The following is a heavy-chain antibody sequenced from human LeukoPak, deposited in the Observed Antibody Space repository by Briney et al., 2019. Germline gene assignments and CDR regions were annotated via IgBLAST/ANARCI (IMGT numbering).Heavy chain of an antibody. CDR1: GFTFRNYG. J-gene: IGHJ4*02. CDR2: IWYDGSNK. V-gene: IGHV3-33*01. CDR3: ARDLGSTNSYFDY. Sequence: PGRSLRLSCATSGFTFRNYGFHWVRQAPGKGLEWVAVIWYDGSNKYYADSVKGRFTISRDDSKNTLYLQTNGLSAEDTAVYYCARDLGSTNSYFDYWGQGTLVTVSS. D-gene: IGHD3-16*01.